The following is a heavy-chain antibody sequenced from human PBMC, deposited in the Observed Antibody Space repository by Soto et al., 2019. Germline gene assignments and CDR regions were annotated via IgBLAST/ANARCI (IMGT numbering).Heavy chain of an antibody. CDR2: IWYDGSNK. Sequence: GGSLRLSCAASGFTFSSYGMHWVRQAPGKGLEWVAVIWYDGSNKYYADSVKGRFTISRDNSKNTLYLQMNSLRAEDTAVYYCARSLVDTAMVYYYYYMDVWGKGTTVTVSS. V-gene: IGHV3-33*01. CDR1: GFTFSSYG. D-gene: IGHD5-18*01. J-gene: IGHJ6*03. CDR3: ARSLVDTAMVYYYYYMDV.